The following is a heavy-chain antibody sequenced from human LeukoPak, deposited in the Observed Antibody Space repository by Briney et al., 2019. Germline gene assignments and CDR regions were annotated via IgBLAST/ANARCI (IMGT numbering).Heavy chain of an antibody. CDR2: IYPGDSDT. CDR1: GYSFTTYW. J-gene: IGHJ3*02. D-gene: IGHD5-24*01. CDR3: ARPWPHFHLDAFDI. Sequence: GASLKISCKGSGYSFTTYWIGWVRQMPGKGLGWMGIIYPGDSDTKYSPSFQGQVTISADKSISTAYLQWSSLKASDTAMYYCARPWPHFHLDAFDIWGQGTMVTVSS. V-gene: IGHV5-51*01.